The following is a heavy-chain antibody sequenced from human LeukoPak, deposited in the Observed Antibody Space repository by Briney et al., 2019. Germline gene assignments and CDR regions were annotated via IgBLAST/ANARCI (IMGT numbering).Heavy chain of an antibody. Sequence: GASVKGSCKASGGTFSSYAISWVRQAPGQGLEWMGRIIPILGIANYAQKFQGRVTITADKSTSTAYMELSSLRSEDTAVYYCARDCGYSYGTWGYYYYYYGMDVWGQGTTVTVSS. CDR1: GGTFSSYA. J-gene: IGHJ6*02. CDR3: ARDCGYSYGTWGYYYYYYGMDV. CDR2: IIPILGIA. D-gene: IGHD5-18*01. V-gene: IGHV1-69*04.